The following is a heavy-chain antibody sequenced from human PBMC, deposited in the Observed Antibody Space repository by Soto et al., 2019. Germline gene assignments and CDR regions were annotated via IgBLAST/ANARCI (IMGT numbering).Heavy chain of an antibody. V-gene: IGHV1-18*01. CDR2: ISTYNGNT. J-gene: IGHJ5*02. CDR1: GYSFSNSG. D-gene: IGHD2-8*01. CDR3: ARDEYNNGRNWLNP. Sequence: QVELVQSGPEVKKPGASVKVYCKASGYSFSNSGFSWMRQAPGQGLEWMGWISTYNGNTNYAQKFQGRLSMTRDTSTTTAFMELTTLRSDDTAVYYCARDEYNNGRNWLNPWGQGTLVTVTS.